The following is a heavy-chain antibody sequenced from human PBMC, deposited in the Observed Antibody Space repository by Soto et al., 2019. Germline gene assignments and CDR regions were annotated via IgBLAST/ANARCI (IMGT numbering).Heavy chain of an antibody. CDR2: INSDGSST. CDR1: GFTFSSYW. D-gene: IGHD3-9*01. Sequence: VQLVESGGGLVQPGGSLRLSCAASGFTFSSYWMHWVRQAPGKGLVWVSRINSDGSSTSYADSVKGRFTISRDNAKNTLYLQMNSLRAEDTAVYYCARSYGRYFDWLIDYWGQGTLVTVSS. CDR3: ARSYGRYFDWLIDY. J-gene: IGHJ4*02. V-gene: IGHV3-74*01.